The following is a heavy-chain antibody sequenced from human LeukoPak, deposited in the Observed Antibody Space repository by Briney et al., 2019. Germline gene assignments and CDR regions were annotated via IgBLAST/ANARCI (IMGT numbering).Heavy chain of an antibody. V-gene: IGHV3-64*01. CDR1: GFTFSSYA. CDR3: AKNSEGYYFDP. J-gene: IGHJ5*02. Sequence: GGSLRLSCAASGFTFSSYAMHWVRQAPGKGLEYVSAISSNGGSTYYANSVKGRFTISRDNSKNTLYLQMGSLRAEDMAVYYCAKNSEGYYFDPWGQGTLVTVSS. D-gene: IGHD3-22*01. CDR2: ISSNGGST.